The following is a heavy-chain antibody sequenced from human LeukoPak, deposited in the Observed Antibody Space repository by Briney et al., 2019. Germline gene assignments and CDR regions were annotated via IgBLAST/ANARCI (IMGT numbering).Heavy chain of an antibody. CDR1: GYXFTTYG. D-gene: IGHD3-9*01. CDR2: ISVYNGNT. V-gene: IGHV1-18*01. J-gene: IGHJ4*02. Sequence: ASVKVSCMASGYXFTTYGISWVRQAPGQGLEWLGRISVYNGNTNYAQKLQGRVTMTTDTSTSTAYMELRSLRSDDTAVYYCARMILLLGDVLTVPPRGFDYWGQGTLVTVSS. CDR3: ARMILLLGDVLTVPPRGFDY.